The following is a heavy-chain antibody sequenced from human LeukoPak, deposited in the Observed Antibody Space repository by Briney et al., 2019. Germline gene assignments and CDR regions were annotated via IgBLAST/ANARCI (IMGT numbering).Heavy chain of an antibody. Sequence: SETLSLTCAVSGGSISSGGYSWSWIRLPPGKGLEWIGYIYHSGSTYYNPSLKSRVTISVDRSKNQFSLKLSSVTAADTAVYYCARLFYYFDYWGQGTLVTISS. J-gene: IGHJ4*02. V-gene: IGHV4-30-2*01. CDR3: ARLFYYFDY. CDR1: GGSISSGGYS. CDR2: IYHSGST. D-gene: IGHD2-21*01.